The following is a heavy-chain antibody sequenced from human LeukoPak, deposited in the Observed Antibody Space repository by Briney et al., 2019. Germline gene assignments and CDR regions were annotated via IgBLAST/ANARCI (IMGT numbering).Heavy chain of an antibody. CDR3: AKLWGRHVWSFDY. CDR1: GFTFSVYA. Sequence: GESLTLSCAASGFTFSVYAMSWVRQAPGKGLVGVSTIFNTGDTAHYADIVRGRFTISRDNSKNTLSLQMNSLRAEDTAIYYCAKLWGRHVWSFDYWGQGALVTVSS. V-gene: IGHV3-23*01. D-gene: IGHD3-16*01. CDR2: IFNTGDTA. J-gene: IGHJ4*02.